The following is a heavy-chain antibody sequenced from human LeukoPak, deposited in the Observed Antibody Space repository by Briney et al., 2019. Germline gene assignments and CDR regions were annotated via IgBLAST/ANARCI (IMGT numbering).Heavy chain of an antibody. CDR1: RFTFGRYS. CDR3: ARDPYSGYDLQAFDY. Sequence: GGSLRLSCAASRFTFGRYSMNWVRQAPGKGLEWVSYISSSSSTMYYADSVKGRFTISRDSAKNSLYLQMNSLRVEATAVYYCARDPYSGYDLQAFDYWGQGTLVTVSS. D-gene: IGHD5-12*01. V-gene: IGHV3-48*01. J-gene: IGHJ4*02. CDR2: ISSSSSTM.